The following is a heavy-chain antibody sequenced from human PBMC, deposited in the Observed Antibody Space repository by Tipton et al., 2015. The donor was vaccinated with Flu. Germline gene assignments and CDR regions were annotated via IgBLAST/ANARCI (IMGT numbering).Heavy chain of an antibody. D-gene: IGHD3-3*01. J-gene: IGHJ6*02. CDR1: GYTFTSYD. CDR3: ARGFNPYYDFHCYYYGMDV. CDR2: MNPNSGNT. V-gene: IGHV1-8*01. Sequence: QVQLVQSGAEVKKPGASVKVSCKASGYTFTSYDINWVRQATGQGLEWMGWMNPNSGNTGYAQKFQGRVTMTRNTSISTAYMELSSLRSEDTAVYYCARGFNPYYDFHCYYYGMDVWGQGTTVTVSS.